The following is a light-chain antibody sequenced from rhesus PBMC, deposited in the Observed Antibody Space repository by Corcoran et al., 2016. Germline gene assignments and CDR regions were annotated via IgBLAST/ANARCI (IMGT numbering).Light chain of an antibody. CDR2: WAS. Sequence: DIVMTQSPDSLAVSLGQRVTINCKSSQSLLYSSNNKNYLAWYQQKPGQAPKLLIYWASTRESGVPTRFSGSGSGTDFTLTISGLQAEDVAVYYCQQYYSTPLTFGGGTKVEIK. V-gene: IGKV4-1*01. CDR1: QSLLYSSNNKNY. J-gene: IGKJ4*01. CDR3: QQYYSTPLT.